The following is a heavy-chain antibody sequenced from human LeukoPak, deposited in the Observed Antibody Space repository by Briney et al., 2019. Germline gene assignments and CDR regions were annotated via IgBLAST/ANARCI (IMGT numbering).Heavy chain of an antibody. Sequence: SGGSLRLSCAASGFTVSSNYTSWVRQAPGKGLEWVSVIYSGGSTYYADSVKGRFTIFRDNSKNTLYLQMNSLRAEDTAVYYCARGGYDFWSGYFDPWGQGTLVTVSS. D-gene: IGHD3-3*01. CDR1: GFTVSSNY. V-gene: IGHV3-53*01. J-gene: IGHJ5*02. CDR2: IYSGGST. CDR3: ARGGYDFWSGYFDP.